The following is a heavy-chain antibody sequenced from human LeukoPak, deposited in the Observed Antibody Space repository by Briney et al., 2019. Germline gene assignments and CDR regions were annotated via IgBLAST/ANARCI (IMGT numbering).Heavy chain of an antibody. J-gene: IGHJ5*02. Sequence: VKVSCKASGYTFTSYDINWVRQAPGQGLEWMGWMNNNSGNTVYAKKMQGRVKMTRKTKIRTAYMEISRQRSEDTAVYYCAVGLWFGELGANWFDPWGQGTLVTVSS. CDR2: MNNNSGNT. CDR1: GYTFTSYD. CDR3: AVGLWFGELGANWFDP. V-gene: IGHV1-8*01. D-gene: IGHD3-10*01.